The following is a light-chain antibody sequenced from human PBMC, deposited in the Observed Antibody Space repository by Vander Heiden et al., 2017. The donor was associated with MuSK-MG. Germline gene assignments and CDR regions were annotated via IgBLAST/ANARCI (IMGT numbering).Light chain of an antibody. CDR2: GAS. CDR3: QQFDSYPLT. V-gene: IGKV1-9*01. J-gene: IGKJ2*01. CDR1: QVMTSY. Sequence: DIQLTHSPSFLSASVGDRVTITCRASQVMTSYLAWYQQEPGKAPKLLIYGASTLQGGVPSRFSGSGSGTEFTLTISSLQPEDFATYYCQQFDSYPLTFGQGTRVEMK.